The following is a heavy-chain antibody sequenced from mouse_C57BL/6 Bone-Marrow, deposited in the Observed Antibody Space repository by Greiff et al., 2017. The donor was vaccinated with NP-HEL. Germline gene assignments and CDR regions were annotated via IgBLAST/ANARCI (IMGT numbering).Heavy chain of an antibody. J-gene: IGHJ2*01. D-gene: IGHD2-2*01. CDR1: GYTFTSYW. CDR3: ARGGYDDPYYFDY. V-gene: IGHV1-61*01. CDR2: IYPSDSET. Sequence: QVQLQQPGAELVRPGSSVKLSCKASGYTFTSYWMDWVKQRPGQGLEWIGNIYPSDSETHYNQKFKDKATLTVDKSSSTAYMQLSSLTSEDSAVYYCARGGYDDPYYFDYWGQGTTLTVSS.